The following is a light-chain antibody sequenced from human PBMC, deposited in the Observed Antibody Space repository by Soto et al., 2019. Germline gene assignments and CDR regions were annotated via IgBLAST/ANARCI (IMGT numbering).Light chain of an antibody. CDR3: QQHSNLPYT. Sequence: EIVLTQSPGTLSLSPGERATLSCRASQNINTKLAWHQQKPGQAPRLLFYFTSTRVAGTPDRFSGSGSGTDFTLTISRLEPEDLAVYYCQQHSNLPYTFGQGTKLAI. CDR2: FTS. J-gene: IGKJ2*01. CDR1: QNINTK. V-gene: IGKV3-20*01.